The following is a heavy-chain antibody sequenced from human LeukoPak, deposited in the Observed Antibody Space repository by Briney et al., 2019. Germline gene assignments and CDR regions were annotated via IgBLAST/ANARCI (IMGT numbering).Heavy chain of an antibody. Sequence: RGSLRLSCAASGFTFSNYSMNWVRQAPGKGLERVSAISSSSSYIYYADSVKGRFTISRDNAKNSLYLQMNSLRAEDTAVYYCARDSSGWHYYYYGMDVWGQGTTVTVSS. CDR2: ISSSSSYI. J-gene: IGHJ6*02. D-gene: IGHD6-19*01. CDR3: ARDSSGWHYYYYGMDV. V-gene: IGHV3-21*01. CDR1: GFTFSNYS.